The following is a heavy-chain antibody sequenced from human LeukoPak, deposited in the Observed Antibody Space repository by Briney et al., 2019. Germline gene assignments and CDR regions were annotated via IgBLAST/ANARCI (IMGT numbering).Heavy chain of an antibody. CDR3: AKGDSRMATFSTIDY. Sequence: EGSLRLSCAASGFTFDDYTTHWVRQAPGKGLEWVSLISWDGGSTYYADSVKGRFTISRDNSKNSLYLQMNSLRTEDTALYYCAKGDSRMATFSTIDYWGQGTLVTVSS. D-gene: IGHD5-24*01. CDR2: ISWDGGST. V-gene: IGHV3-43*01. J-gene: IGHJ4*02. CDR1: GFTFDDYT.